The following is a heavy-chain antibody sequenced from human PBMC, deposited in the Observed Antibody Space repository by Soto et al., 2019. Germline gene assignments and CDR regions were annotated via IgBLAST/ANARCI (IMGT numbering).Heavy chain of an antibody. CDR2: ISSSSSYI. V-gene: IGHV3-21*01. CDR1: GFTFSSYS. Sequence: VGSLRLSCAASGFTFSSYSMNWVRQAPGKGLEWVSSISSSSSYIYYADSVKGRFTISRDNAKNSLYLQMNSLRAEDTAVYYCARGLLTIAAAGPDWFDPWGQGTLVTVSS. J-gene: IGHJ5*02. D-gene: IGHD6-13*01. CDR3: ARGLLTIAAAGPDWFDP.